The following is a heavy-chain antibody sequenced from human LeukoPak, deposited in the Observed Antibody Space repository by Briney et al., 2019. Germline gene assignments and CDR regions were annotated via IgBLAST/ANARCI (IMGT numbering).Heavy chain of an antibody. CDR3: ARVFCDILTGGGYFQH. Sequence: GGSLRLSCAASGFNFNAFEMNWVRQAPRKGPEWISYINVGSYSINYADSVKGRSTISRDNAETSLYLQMNSLRSVDAAVYYWARVFCDILTGGGYFQHWGQGTLVVVSS. D-gene: IGHD3-9*01. V-gene: IGHV3-48*03. CDR1: GFNFNAFE. CDR2: INVGSYSI. J-gene: IGHJ1*01.